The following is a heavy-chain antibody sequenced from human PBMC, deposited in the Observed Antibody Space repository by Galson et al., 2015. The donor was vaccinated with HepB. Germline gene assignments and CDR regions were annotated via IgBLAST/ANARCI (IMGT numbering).Heavy chain of an antibody. Sequence: LSLTCTVSGGSISSYYWSWIRQPPGKGLEWIGYIYYSGSTNYNPSLKSRVTISVDTSKNQFSLKLSSVTAADTAVYYCAREDYGMDVWGQGTTVTVSS. V-gene: IGHV4-59*01. CDR3: AREDYGMDV. CDR2: IYYSGST. CDR1: GGSISSYY. J-gene: IGHJ6*02.